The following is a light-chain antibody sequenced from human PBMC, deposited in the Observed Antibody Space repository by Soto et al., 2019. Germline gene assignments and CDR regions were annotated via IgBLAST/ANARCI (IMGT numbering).Light chain of an antibody. Sequence: DIQMTQSPSALSASVGDRVTITCRASHSISSWLAWYQQKPGKAPKLLIYKASSLLSGVPSRFSGSGYGTEFTLTISSLQPDDFATYYCQQYNSYPLFGKGTKADI. CDR2: KAS. CDR3: QQYNSYPL. V-gene: IGKV1-5*03. J-gene: IGKJ2*01. CDR1: HSISSW.